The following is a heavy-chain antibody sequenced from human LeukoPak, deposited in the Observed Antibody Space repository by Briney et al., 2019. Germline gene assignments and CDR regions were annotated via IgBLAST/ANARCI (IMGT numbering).Heavy chain of an antibody. D-gene: IGHD6-13*01. V-gene: IGHV4-34*01. CDR1: GGSFSGYY. Sequence: PSETLSLTCAVYGGSFSGYYWSWIRQPPGKGLEWIGEINHSGSTNYNPSLKSRVTISVDTSKNQFSLKLSSVTAADTAVYYCATYSSSWYFQNYWGQGTLVTVSS. CDR2: INHSGST. J-gene: IGHJ4*02. CDR3: ATYSSSWYFQNY.